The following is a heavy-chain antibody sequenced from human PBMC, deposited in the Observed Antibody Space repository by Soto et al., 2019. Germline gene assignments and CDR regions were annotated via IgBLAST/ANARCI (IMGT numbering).Heavy chain of an antibody. CDR1: GESFSGYY. J-gene: IGHJ4*02. D-gene: IGHD3-16*02. V-gene: IGHV4-34*01. Sequence: QVQLQQWGAGLLKSSETLSLTCAVYGESFSGYYWSWIRQPPGKGLEWIGEINHSGSTNYNPSLKSRVTISVDTSKNQFSLKLSSVTAADTAVYYCARGRIYVYVWGSSRYHFDYWGQGTLVTVSS. CDR2: INHSGST. CDR3: ARGRIYVYVWGSSRYHFDY.